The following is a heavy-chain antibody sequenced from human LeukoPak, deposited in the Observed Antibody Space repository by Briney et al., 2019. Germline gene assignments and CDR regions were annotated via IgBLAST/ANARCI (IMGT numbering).Heavy chain of an antibody. V-gene: IGHV3-30*03. J-gene: IGHJ4*02. CDR3: ARDYQYSGYVHALDY. CDR2: ISYDGGNY. CDR1: GFTFNTYG. Sequence: GRSLRLSCAASGFTFNTYGMHWVRQAPGKGLQWVAAISYDGGNYWYTDSVKGRFTISRDNPKNTLYLQMNSLRAEDTAVYYCARDYQYSGYVHALDYWGQGTLVTVSS. D-gene: IGHD5-12*01.